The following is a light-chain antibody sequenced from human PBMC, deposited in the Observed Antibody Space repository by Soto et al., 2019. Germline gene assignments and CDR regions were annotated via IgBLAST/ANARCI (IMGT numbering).Light chain of an antibody. CDR2: SND. J-gene: IGLJ3*02. Sequence: QSVLTQSPSASGTPGQRVSISCSGSSSNIGSNTVSWYQHVPGTAPKLLIYSNDQRPSAVPGRFSGSKSGSSASLAIRGLQSEDEAYYYCATWDDSLNVVFGGGTKLTVL. CDR1: SSNIGSNT. V-gene: IGLV1-44*01. CDR3: ATWDDSLNVV.